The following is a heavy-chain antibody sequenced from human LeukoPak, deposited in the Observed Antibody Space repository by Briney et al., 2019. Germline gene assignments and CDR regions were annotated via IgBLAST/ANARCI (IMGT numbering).Heavy chain of an antibody. J-gene: IGHJ4*02. CDR2: IRSKAYGGTT. CDR1: GFTFGDYA. Sequence: PGQSLRLSCTASGFTFGDYAMSWFRQAPGKGLEWVGFIRSKAYGGTTEYAASVKGRFTISRDDSKSIAYLQMNSLKTEDTAVYYCTRDFDGGYDNFDYWGQGTLVTVSS. CDR3: TRDFDGGYDNFDY. V-gene: IGHV3-49*03. D-gene: IGHD5-12*01.